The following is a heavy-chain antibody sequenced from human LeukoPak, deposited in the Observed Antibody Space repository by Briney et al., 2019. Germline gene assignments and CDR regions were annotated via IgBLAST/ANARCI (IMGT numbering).Heavy chain of an antibody. CDR3: AAEGRYDYYDV. CDR2: IVVGSGNT. V-gene: IGHV1-58*01. D-gene: IGHD1-26*01. CDR1: GFTFSSSA. Sequence: SVKVSCKASGFTFSSSAVQWVRRARGQRLEWLGWIVVGSGNTNYAQKFEERVTITRDMSTSTAYMELSSLRSEDTAVYYCAAEGRYDYYDVWGQGTLVTVSS. J-gene: IGHJ4*02.